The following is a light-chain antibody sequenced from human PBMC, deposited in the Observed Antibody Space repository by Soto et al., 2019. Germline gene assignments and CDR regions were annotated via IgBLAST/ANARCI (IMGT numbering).Light chain of an antibody. V-gene: IGLV1-40*01. CDR3: QSYDSSLSGWV. CDR1: SSNIGAGYD. Sequence: QSVLTQPPSVSGAPGQRVTISCIESSSNIGAGYDVHWYQQLPGTAPKLLIYGNSNRPSGVPDRFSGSKSGTSASLDITGLQAEDEADYYCQSYDSSLSGWVFGGGTKLTVL. J-gene: IGLJ3*02. CDR2: GNS.